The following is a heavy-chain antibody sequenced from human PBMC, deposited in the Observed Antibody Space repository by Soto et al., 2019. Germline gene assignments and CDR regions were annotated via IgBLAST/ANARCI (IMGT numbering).Heavy chain of an antibody. CDR1: GFTFSSYG. Sequence: QVQLVESGGGVVQPGRSLRLSCAASGFTFSSYGMHWVRQAPGKGLEWVAVISYDGSNKYYADSVKGRFTISRDNSKNTLYLQMNSLRAEDTAVYYCAKDFRSLSETWYFDLWGRGTLVTVSS. CDR2: ISYDGSNK. V-gene: IGHV3-30*18. D-gene: IGHD3-10*01. J-gene: IGHJ2*01. CDR3: AKDFRSLSETWYFDL.